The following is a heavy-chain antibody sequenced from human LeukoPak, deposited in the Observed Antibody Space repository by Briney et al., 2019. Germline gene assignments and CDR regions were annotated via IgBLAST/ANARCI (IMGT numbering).Heavy chain of an antibody. J-gene: IGHJ5*02. Sequence: PGGSLRLSCAASGFTFSSYAMHWVRQAPGKGLEWVAVISYDGSNKYYADSVKGRFTISRDNSKNTLYLQMNSLRAEDTAVYYCAKDFGVVAAKYNWFDPWGQGTLVTVSS. V-gene: IGHV3-30*04. CDR3: AKDFGVVAAKYNWFDP. D-gene: IGHD2-15*01. CDR2: ISYDGSNK. CDR1: GFTFSSYA.